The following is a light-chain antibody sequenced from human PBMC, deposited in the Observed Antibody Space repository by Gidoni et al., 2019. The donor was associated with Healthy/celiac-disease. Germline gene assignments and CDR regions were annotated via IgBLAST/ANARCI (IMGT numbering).Light chain of an antibody. CDR1: QSVSSH. CDR3: QQYNNWPRWT. V-gene: IGKV3-15*01. J-gene: IGKJ1*01. CDR2: GAS. Sequence: DIVMTQSLATLSVSPGERATLSCRASQSVSSHLAWYQQKPGQAPRLLIYGASTRATGLPAGFSGSGSGGEFTLTISSLQSEDFAVYYCQQYNNWPRWTFGQGTKVEIK.